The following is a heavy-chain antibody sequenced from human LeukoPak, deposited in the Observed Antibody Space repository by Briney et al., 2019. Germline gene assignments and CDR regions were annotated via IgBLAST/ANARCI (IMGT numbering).Heavy chain of an antibody. Sequence: GGSLRLSCAASGFTFSSYSMNWVRQAPGKGLEWVSSISSSSSYIYYADSVKGRFTISRDNAKNSLYLQMNSLRAEDTAVYYCARDPASYYYFDYWGQGTLVTVSS. CDR2: ISSSSSYI. CDR1: GFTFSSYS. V-gene: IGHV3-21*01. J-gene: IGHJ4*02. CDR3: ARDPASYYYFDY. D-gene: IGHD1-26*01.